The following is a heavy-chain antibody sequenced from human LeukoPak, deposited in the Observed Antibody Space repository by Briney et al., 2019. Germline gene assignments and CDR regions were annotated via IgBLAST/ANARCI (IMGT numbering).Heavy chain of an antibody. V-gene: IGHV5-51*01. CDR2: IYPGDSDT. D-gene: IGHD3-10*01. J-gene: IGHJ5*02. Sequence: GESLKISCKGSGYSFTSYWIGWVRQMPGKGLEWMGIIYPGDSDTRYSPSFQGQVTIPADKSISTAYLQWSSLKASDTAMYYCARGRSENYYGSGSYYINNWFDPWGQGTLVTVSS. CDR1: GYSFTSYW. CDR3: ARGRSENYYGSGSYYINNWFDP.